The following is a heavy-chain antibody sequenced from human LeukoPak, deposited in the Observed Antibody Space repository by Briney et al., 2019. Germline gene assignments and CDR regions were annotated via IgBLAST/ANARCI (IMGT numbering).Heavy chain of an antibody. V-gene: IGHV3-53*01. CDR3: ARDLSPWETRNPDAFDI. D-gene: IGHD1-14*01. CDR2: IYSGGST. J-gene: IGHJ3*02. Sequence: GGPLRLSCAASGFTVSSNYMSWVRQAPGKGLEWVSVIYSGGSTYYADSVKGRFSISRDNSKNTLYLQMNSLRAEDTAVYYCARDLSPWETRNPDAFDIWGQGTMVTVSS. CDR1: GFTVSSNY.